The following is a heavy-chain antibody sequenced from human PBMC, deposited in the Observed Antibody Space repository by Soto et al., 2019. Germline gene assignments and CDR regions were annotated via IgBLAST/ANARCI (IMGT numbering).Heavy chain of an antibody. CDR1: GFTFGDYA. Sequence: EVQLVESGGDLVQPGRSLRLSCTTSGFTFGDYAVSWLRQAPGKGLEWVSFIRSKASGGTAEYAASVKGRFTISRDDSKSIAYLQMNSLKTEDTAVYYCSRDLLGARAFDIWGQGTMVTVSS. D-gene: IGHD3-16*01. CDR3: SRDLLGARAFDI. CDR2: IRSKASGGTA. V-gene: IGHV3-49*03. J-gene: IGHJ3*02.